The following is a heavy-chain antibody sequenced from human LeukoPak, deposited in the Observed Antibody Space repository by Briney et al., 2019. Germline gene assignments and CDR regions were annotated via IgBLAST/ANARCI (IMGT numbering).Heavy chain of an antibody. D-gene: IGHD6-13*01. V-gene: IGHV3-23*01. CDR3: AKMFYPAIAAADFFDY. J-gene: IGHJ4*02. CDR2: ISGSGGST. Sequence: PGGSLRLSCAASGFTFRSYAMSWVRQAPGKGLEWVSVISGSGGSTYYADSVKGRFTISRDNSKNTLYLQMNSLRAEDTAVYYCAKMFYPAIAAADFFDYWGQGTLVTVSS. CDR1: GFTFRSYA.